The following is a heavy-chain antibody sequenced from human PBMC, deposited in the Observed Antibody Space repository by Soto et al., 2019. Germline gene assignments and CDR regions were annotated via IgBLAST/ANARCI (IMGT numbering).Heavy chain of an antibody. CDR3: ARDGSVELGIGGDDY. Sequence: EVQLVESGGGLVQPGGSLRLSCAASGFTFSSYWMSWVRQAPGKGLEWVANIKQDGSEKYYVDSVKGRFTISRDNDKNSLYLQMNSLRAEDTAVYYCARDGSVELGIGGDDYWGQGTLVTVSS. D-gene: IGHD3-16*01. J-gene: IGHJ4*02. CDR2: IKQDGSEK. V-gene: IGHV3-7*03. CDR1: GFTFSSYW.